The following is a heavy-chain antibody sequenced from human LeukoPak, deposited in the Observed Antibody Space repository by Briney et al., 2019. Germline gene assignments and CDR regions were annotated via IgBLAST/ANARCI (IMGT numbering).Heavy chain of an antibody. D-gene: IGHD3-22*01. CDR2: IKTDGSEK. J-gene: IGHJ4*02. Sequence: GGSLRLSCAASGFTFSSYAMSWVRQAPGKGLEWVANIKTDGSEKYYVDSVKGRFTISRDNAKNSLYLQMNSLRAEDTAVYYCASSSYDSSGYYDYWGQGTLVTVSS. CDR1: GFTFSSYA. V-gene: IGHV3-7*01. CDR3: ASSSYDSSGYYDY.